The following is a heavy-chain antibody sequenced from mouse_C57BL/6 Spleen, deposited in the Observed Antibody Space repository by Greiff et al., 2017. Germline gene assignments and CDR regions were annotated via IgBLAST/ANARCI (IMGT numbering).Heavy chain of an antibody. D-gene: IGHD3-2*02. Sequence: EVKLMESGGGLVKPGGSLKLSCAASGFTFSSYAMSWVRQTPEKRLEWVATISDGGSYTYYPDNVKGRFTISRDNAKNNMYLQMSHLKSEDTAMYYCAREDSSGYPFAYWGQGTLVTVSA. CDR1: GFTFSSYA. CDR3: AREDSSGYPFAY. CDR2: ISDGGSYT. J-gene: IGHJ3*01. V-gene: IGHV5-4*01.